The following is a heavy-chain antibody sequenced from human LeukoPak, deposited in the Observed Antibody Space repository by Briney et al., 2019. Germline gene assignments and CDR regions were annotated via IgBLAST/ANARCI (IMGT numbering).Heavy chain of an antibody. J-gene: IGHJ4*02. CDR2: INSDGSST. V-gene: IGHV3-74*01. CDR1: GFTFSSYW. CDR3: ARDPTTVTMTAPFDY. D-gene: IGHD4-17*01. Sequence: GGSLRLSCAASGFTFSSYWMHWVRQAPGKGLVWVSRINSDGSSTSYADPVKGRFTISRDNAKNTLYLQMNSLRAEDTAVYYCARDPTTVTMTAPFDYWGQGTLVTVSS.